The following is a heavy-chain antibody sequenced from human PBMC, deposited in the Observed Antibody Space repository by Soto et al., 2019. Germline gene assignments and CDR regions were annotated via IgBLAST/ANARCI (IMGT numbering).Heavy chain of an antibody. J-gene: IGHJ5*01. D-gene: IGHD4-17*01. Sequence: EVQLVESGGGLVQPGGSPRLSCAASGFPVSTNYVSWVRQAPGKGLEWVSIIYDGGSTYYADSVKGRFTISRDNFKNMLYLQMNSLRAEDTAVYYCARGDGDYGRRLDPWGQGTLVTVSS. V-gene: IGHV3-66*01. CDR1: GFPVSTNY. CDR3: ARGDGDYGRRLDP. CDR2: IYDGGST.